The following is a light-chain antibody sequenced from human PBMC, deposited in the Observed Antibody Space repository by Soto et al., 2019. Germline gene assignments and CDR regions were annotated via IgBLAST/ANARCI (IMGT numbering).Light chain of an antibody. CDR2: DAY. Sequence: EIVLTQSPATLSLSPGERATLSCRASQSVSSYLAWYQHKPGQAPRLLIYDAYNRATGIPARFSGSGSGTDFTLTISSLEPEDFAVYSWQQRINCLYTFGQGTKLEIK. CDR1: QSVSSY. CDR3: QQRINCLYT. V-gene: IGKV3-11*01. J-gene: IGKJ2*01.